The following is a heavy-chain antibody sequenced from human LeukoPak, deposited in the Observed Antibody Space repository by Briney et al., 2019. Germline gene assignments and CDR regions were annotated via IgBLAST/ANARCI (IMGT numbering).Heavy chain of an antibody. D-gene: IGHD1-14*01. Sequence: PSETLSLTCTVSGGSISSYYWSWIRQPPGKGLEWIGYIYYSGSTNYNPSLKSRVTISVDTSKNQFSLKLSFVTAADTAVYYCARITPGNWFDPWGQGTLVTVSS. CDR2: IYYSGST. CDR1: GGSISSYY. CDR3: ARITPGNWFDP. J-gene: IGHJ5*02. V-gene: IGHV4-59*01.